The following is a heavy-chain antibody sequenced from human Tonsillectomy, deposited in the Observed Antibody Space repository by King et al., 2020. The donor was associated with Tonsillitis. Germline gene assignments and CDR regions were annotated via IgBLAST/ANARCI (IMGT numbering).Heavy chain of an antibody. CDR3: AKDLYGSGGRGYYGMDV. J-gene: IGHJ6*02. D-gene: IGHD3-10*01. CDR2: IRYDGSNK. Sequence: VQLVESGGGVVQPGGSLRLSCAASGFTFSSYGMHWVRQAPGKGLEWVAFIRYDGSNKYYADSVKGRFTISRDNSKNTLYLQMNSLRAEDTAVYYCAKDLYGSGGRGYYGMDVWGQGTTVTVSS. V-gene: IGHV3-30*02. CDR1: GFTFSSYG.